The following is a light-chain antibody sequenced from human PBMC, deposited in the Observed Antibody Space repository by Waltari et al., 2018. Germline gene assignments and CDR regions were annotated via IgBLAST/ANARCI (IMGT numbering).Light chain of an antibody. CDR2: WAS. CDR3: QQYYSTPLT. CDR1: XSVLYPSNNKNY. V-gene: IGKV4-1*01. J-gene: IGKJ4*01. Sequence: DIVMTQSPDSLAVSLGERATINXXSXXSVLYPSNNKNYLAWYQQKPGQPPKLLIYWASTRESGVPDRFSGSGSGTDFTLTISSLQAEDVAVYYCQQYYSTPLTFGGGTKVEIK.